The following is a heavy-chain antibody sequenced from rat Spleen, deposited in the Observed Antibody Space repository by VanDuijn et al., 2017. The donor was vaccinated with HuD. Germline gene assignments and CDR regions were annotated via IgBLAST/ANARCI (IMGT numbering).Heavy chain of an antibody. CDR2: ISTGGGNT. J-gene: IGHJ2*01. V-gene: IGHV5S23*01. D-gene: IGHD1-11*01. CDR3: ARHGDGGYSDGYYFDY. Sequence: EVQLVESGGGLIQPGGSLKLSCAASGFTFSDYAMAWVRQAPKKSLEWVGTISTGGGNTYYRDSVKGRFTISRDNAKSTLYLQMDSLRSEDTATYYCARHGDGGYSDGYYFDYWGQGVMVTVSS. CDR1: GFTFSDYA.